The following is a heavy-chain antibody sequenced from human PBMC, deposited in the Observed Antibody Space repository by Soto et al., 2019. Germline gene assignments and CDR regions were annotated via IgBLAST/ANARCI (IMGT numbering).Heavy chain of an antibody. CDR3: ARGGGQWLVHSAFDI. V-gene: IGHV3-48*01. CDR2: ISSSSSTI. CDR1: GFTFSSYS. D-gene: IGHD6-19*01. J-gene: IGHJ3*02. Sequence: PGGSLRLSCAASGFTFSSYSMNWVRQAPGKGLEWVSYISSSSSTIYYADSVKGRFTISRDNAKNSLYLQMNSLRAEDTAVYYCARGGGQWLVHSAFDIWGQGTMVTVSS.